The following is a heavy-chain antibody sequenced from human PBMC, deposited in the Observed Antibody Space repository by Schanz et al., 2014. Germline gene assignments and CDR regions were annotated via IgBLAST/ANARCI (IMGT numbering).Heavy chain of an antibody. CDR3: ARGYSSSMDV. CDR1: GFTFSSYG. D-gene: IGHD6-6*01. J-gene: IGHJ6*02. V-gene: IGHV3-33*01. CDR2: VCYDGSKK. Sequence: QVQLVESGGGVVQPGTSLRLSCAASGFTFSSYGMHWVRQVPGKGLEWVAVVCYDGSKKYYADSVKGRFTISRDNSKNTLYLQMNSLRAEDTAVYYCARGYSSSMDVWGQGTTVTVSS.